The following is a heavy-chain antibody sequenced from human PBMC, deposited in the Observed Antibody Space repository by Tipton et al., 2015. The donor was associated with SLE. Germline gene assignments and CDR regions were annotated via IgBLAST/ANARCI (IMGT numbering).Heavy chain of an antibody. V-gene: IGHV4-34*01. Sequence: TLSLTCAVYGGSFSDYFWTWIRQSPGKGLEWVGSIYYSGSTYYNPSLKSRVTISVDTSRNQCSLNLTSVTAADTAVYYCARGPYYYMDVWGKGTTVTVSS. CDR3: ARGPYYYMDV. CDR2: IYYSGST. J-gene: IGHJ6*03. CDR1: GGSFSDYF.